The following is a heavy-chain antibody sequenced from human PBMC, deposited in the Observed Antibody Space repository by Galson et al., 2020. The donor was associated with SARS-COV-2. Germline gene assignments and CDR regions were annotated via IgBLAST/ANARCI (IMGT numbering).Heavy chain of an antibody. CDR2: ISYDGSNK. Sequence: QLGESLKISCAASGFTFSSYGMHWVRQAPGKGLEWVAVISYDGSNKYYADSVKGRFTISRDNSKNTLYLQMNSLRAEDTAVYYCAKSGYSYGYEVELYFDYWGQGTLVTVSS. D-gene: IGHD5-18*01. CDR1: GFTFSSYG. CDR3: AKSGYSYGYEVELYFDY. V-gene: IGHV3-30*18. J-gene: IGHJ4*02.